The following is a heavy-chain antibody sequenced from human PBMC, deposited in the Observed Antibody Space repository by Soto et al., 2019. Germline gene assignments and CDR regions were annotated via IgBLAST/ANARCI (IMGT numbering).Heavy chain of an antibody. D-gene: IGHD2-21*02. CDR1: GFTFSSYG. CDR3: ARDVMVTAMVMWYFDL. CDR2: IWSDGSNK. J-gene: IGHJ2*01. Sequence: QVQLVESGGGVVQPGRSLRLSCAASGFTFSSYGMHWVRQAPGKGLEWVAVIWSDGSNKYYADSVKGRFTISRDNSKNTLYLQMNSLRAEDTAVYYCARDVMVTAMVMWYFDLWGRGTLVTVSS. V-gene: IGHV3-33*01.